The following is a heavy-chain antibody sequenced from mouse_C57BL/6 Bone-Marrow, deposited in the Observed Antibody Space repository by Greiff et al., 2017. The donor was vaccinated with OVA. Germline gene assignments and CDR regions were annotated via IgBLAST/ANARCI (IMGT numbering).Heavy chain of an antibody. CDR1: GYTFTSYW. D-gene: IGHD4-1*01. CDR3: TRESPNWDWAWCAY. J-gene: IGHJ3*01. V-gene: IGHV1-55*01. Sequence: QVQLQQPGAELVKPGASVKMSCKASGYTFTSYWISWVKQRPGQGLEWIGDIYPGSGSTNYNEKFKSKATLTVDTSCSTAYMQLSSLTSEDSAVYYCTRESPNWDWAWCAYWGQGTLVTVSA. CDR2: IYPGSGST.